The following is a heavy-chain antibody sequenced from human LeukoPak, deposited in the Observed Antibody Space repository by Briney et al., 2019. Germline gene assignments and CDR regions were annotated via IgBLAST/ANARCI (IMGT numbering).Heavy chain of an antibody. CDR1: GFTFSSYA. D-gene: IGHD6-19*01. CDR3: AREGYSNGWYRN. V-gene: IGHV3-30*14. CDR2: ISYDGSNK. J-gene: IGHJ4*02. Sequence: PGGSLRLSCAASGFTFSSYAMHWVRQAPGKGLEWVAVISYDGSNKYYADSVKSRFTISRDNSKNTLYLQMNSLRAEDTAVYYCAREGYSNGWYRNWGQGTLVTVSS.